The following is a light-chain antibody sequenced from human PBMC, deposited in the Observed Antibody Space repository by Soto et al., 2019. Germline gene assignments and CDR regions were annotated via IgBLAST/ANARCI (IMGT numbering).Light chain of an antibody. V-gene: IGLV2-14*01. J-gene: IGLJ1*01. CDR3: FSKISGFVYG. CDR1: NTDLGVYGY. CDR2: DVN. Sequence: SALAQPASVSGSFGQSITISCSGPNTDLGVYGYVSWYQHQPGKAHKLLIYDVNNRPSGISDSFSGSKSGDTASLTISGLQAEDEADYFCFSKISGFVYGFGTGTKVTVL.